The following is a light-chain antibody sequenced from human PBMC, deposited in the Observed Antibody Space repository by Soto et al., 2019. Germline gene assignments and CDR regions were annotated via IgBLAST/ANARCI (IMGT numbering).Light chain of an antibody. CDR2: DAS. V-gene: IGKV3-11*01. Sequence: DIVMTQSPATLSVSPWEGATLSCMASQSVSRYLAWYQQRPGQAPRLLIYDASNRATGVPARFSGTGSGTDFTLTISSLEPEDFAVYYCQQRTNWPLNCGGGTKVDIK. CDR1: QSVSRY. CDR3: QQRTNWPLN. J-gene: IGKJ4*01.